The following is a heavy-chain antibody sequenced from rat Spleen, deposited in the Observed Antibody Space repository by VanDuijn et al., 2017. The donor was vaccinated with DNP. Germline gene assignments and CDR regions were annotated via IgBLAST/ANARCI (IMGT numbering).Heavy chain of an antibody. Sequence: EVQLVESGGGLVQPGRSLKLSCAASGFTFSNYDMAWVRQAPTKGLEWVASISTSGGSTYYRDSVKGRFTVSRDNAKSTLYLQMDSLRSEDTATYYCARHRYYYSSYDAMDAWGQGTSVTVSS. J-gene: IGHJ4*01. CDR2: ISTSGGST. CDR1: GFTFSNYD. D-gene: IGHD1-2*01. V-gene: IGHV5-25*01. CDR3: ARHRYYYSSYDAMDA.